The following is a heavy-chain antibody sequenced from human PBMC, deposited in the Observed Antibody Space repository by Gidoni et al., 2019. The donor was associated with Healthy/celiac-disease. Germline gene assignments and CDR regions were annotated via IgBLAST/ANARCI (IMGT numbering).Heavy chain of an antibody. J-gene: IGHJ5*02. Sequence: QVQLVESGGGVVHPGRSLRLSCAASGFTFSSYGLHWVRQAPGKGLEWVAVIWYDGSNKYYADSVKGRFTISRDNSKNTLYLQMNSLRAEDTAVYYCARARDFWSGYYSTGGWFDPWGQGTLVTVSS. CDR1: GFTFSSYG. CDR2: IWYDGSNK. V-gene: IGHV3-33*01. CDR3: ARARDFWSGYYSTGGWFDP. D-gene: IGHD3-3*01.